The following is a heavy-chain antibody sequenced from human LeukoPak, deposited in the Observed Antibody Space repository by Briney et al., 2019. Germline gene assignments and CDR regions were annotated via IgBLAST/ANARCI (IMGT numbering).Heavy chain of an antibody. D-gene: IGHD3-16*01. CDR1: GYTFTSYD. CDR3: ARRRGGSPRRNWFDP. J-gene: IGHJ5*02. CDR2: MNPNSGNT. V-gene: IGHV1-8*01. Sequence: ASVKLSCKASGYTFTSYDINWVRQATGQGLEWMGWMNPNSGNTGYAQKFQGRVTMTRNTSISTAYMELSSLRSEDTAVYYCARRRGGSPRRNWFDPWGQGTLVTVSS.